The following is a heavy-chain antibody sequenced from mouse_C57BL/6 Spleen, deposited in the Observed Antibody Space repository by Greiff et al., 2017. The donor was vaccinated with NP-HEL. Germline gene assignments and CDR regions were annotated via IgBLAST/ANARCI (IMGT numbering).Heavy chain of an antibody. V-gene: IGHV1-52*01. Sequence: QVQLQQPGAELVRPGSSVKLSCKASGYTFTSYWMHWVKQRPIQGLEWIGNIDPSDSETHYNQKFKDKATLTVDKSSSTAYMQLSSLTSEDSAVYYCARGDYGSSWYFDDWGQGTTLTVSS. CDR1: GYTFTSYW. CDR3: ARGDYGSSWYFDD. CDR2: IDPSDSET. D-gene: IGHD1-1*01. J-gene: IGHJ2*01.